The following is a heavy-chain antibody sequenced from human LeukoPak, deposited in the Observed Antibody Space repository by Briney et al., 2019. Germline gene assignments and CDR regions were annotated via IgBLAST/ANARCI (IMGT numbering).Heavy chain of an antibody. Sequence: PGGSLRLSCAASEFTFTSYEMNWVRQAPGKGLEWVSYISSSGSTIYYADSVKGRFTISRDNAKNSLYLQMNSLRAEDTAVYYCTRDPANDYWGQGTLVTVSS. J-gene: IGHJ4*02. CDR2: ISSSGSTI. CDR3: TRDPANDY. CDR1: EFTFTSYE. V-gene: IGHV3-48*03.